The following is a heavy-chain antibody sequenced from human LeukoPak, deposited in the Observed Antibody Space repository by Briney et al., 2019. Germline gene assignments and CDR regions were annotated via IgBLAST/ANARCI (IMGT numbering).Heavy chain of an antibody. V-gene: IGHV4-34*01. CDR1: GGSFSGYY. Sequence: SETLSLTCAVYGGSFSGYYWSWIRQPPGKGLEWIGEINHSGSTNYNPSLKSRVTISVDTSKNQFSLKLSSVTAADTAVYYCARITIFGVVTRHYWYFDLWGRGTLVTVSS. D-gene: IGHD3-3*01. CDR2: INHSGST. J-gene: IGHJ2*01. CDR3: ARITIFGVVTRHYWYFDL.